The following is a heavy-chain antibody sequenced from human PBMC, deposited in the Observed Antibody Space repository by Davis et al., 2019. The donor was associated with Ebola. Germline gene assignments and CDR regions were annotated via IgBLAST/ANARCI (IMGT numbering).Heavy chain of an antibody. CDR1: GVSISSGGYY. V-gene: IGHV4-31*03. D-gene: IGHD3-22*01. CDR3: ARGGYYDSSGYTHDAFDV. Sequence: LRLSCTVSGVSISSGGYYWNWIRHHPGKGLEWIGYIHYTGSTSYNPSLKSRVSVSVDTSKNQFSLRMNSVTAADTAVYYCARGGYYDSSGYTHDAFDVWGQGTMVTVSS. CDR2: IHYTGST. J-gene: IGHJ3*01.